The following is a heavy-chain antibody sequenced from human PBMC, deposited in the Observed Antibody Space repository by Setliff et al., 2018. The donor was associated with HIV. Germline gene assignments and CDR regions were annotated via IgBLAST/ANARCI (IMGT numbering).Heavy chain of an antibody. Sequence: ASVKVSCKASGYTFTSYVMNWVRQAPGQGLEWMGWINTNTGTPTYAQGFTRRFVFSLDTSVSTAYLQISSLKAEDTAVYYCARSRLFFGVVTFDYWGQGTLVTVSS. CDR3: ARSRLFFGVVTFDY. CDR2: INTNTGTP. V-gene: IGHV7-4-1*02. J-gene: IGHJ4*02. CDR1: GYTFTSYV. D-gene: IGHD3-3*01.